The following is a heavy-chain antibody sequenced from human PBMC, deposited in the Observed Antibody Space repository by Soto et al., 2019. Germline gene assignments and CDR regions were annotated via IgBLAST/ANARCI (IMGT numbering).Heavy chain of an antibody. CDR1: GFTFSSYS. Sequence: GGSLRLSCAASGFTFSSYSMNWVRQAPGKGLEWVSYISRSGSSIDYADSVKGRFTISRDNVKNSLYLQMNSLRDEDTAVYYCARESSTSTYYYGMDVWGQGTTVTVSS. V-gene: IGHV3-48*02. J-gene: IGHJ6*02. CDR2: ISRSGSSI. CDR3: ARESSTSTYYYGMDV. D-gene: IGHD5-12*01.